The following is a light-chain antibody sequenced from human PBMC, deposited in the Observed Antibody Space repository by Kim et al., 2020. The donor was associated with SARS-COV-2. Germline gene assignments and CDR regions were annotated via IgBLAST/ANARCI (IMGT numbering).Light chain of an antibody. Sequence: GQSVTISCTGTSCDVGNSNCVSWYQHPPGTAPKLMIYEVSNRPSGVPDRFSGSKSGNTASLTISGLQAEDEADYYCSSYTSRSTLVFGGGTQLTVL. CDR3: SSYTSRSTLV. CDR1: SCDVGNSNC. J-gene: IGLJ2*01. CDR2: EVS. V-gene: IGLV2-18*02.